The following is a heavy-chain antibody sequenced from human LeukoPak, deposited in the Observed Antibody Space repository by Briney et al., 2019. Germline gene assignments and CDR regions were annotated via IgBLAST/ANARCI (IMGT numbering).Heavy chain of an antibody. Sequence: GESLKISCKGSGYSFTSYWIGWVRQMPGKGLEWMGIIYPGGSDTRYSPSFQGQVTISADKSISTAYLQWSSLKASDTAMYYCARLFRGYSYGYVDYYYYMDVWGKGTTVAVSS. CDR2: IYPGGSDT. J-gene: IGHJ6*03. CDR3: ARLFRGYSYGYVDYYYYMDV. V-gene: IGHV5-51*01. CDR1: GYSFTSYW. D-gene: IGHD5-18*01.